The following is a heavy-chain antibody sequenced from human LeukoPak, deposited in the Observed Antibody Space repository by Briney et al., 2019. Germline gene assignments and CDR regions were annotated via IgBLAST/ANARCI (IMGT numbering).Heavy chain of an antibody. J-gene: IGHJ3*02. CDR3: ARDLPSRITVNAINDAFDI. V-gene: IGHV4-39*07. D-gene: IGHD4-17*01. CDR2: IYYSGST. Sequence: SETLSLTCTVSGGSISSSSYYWGWIREPPGKGLEWIGSIYYSGSTYYNPSLKSRVTISVDTSKNQFSLKLSSVTAADTAVYYCARDLPSRITVNAINDAFDIWGQGTMVTVSS. CDR1: GGSISSSSYY.